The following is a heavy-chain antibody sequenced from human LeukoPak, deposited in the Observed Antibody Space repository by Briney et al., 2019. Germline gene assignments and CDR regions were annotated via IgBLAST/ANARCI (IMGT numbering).Heavy chain of an antibody. V-gene: IGHV3-66*02. CDR3: ARDWPGDNWFDP. CDR1: GFTVSSNY. D-gene: IGHD3/OR15-3a*01. J-gene: IGHJ5*02. CDR2: IYSGGST. Sequence: PGGSLRLSCAASGFTVSSNYMSWVRQAPGKGLEWVSVIYSGGSTYYAGSVKGRFTISRDNSKNTLYLQMNSLRAEDTAVYYCARDWPGDNWFDPWGQGTLVTVSS.